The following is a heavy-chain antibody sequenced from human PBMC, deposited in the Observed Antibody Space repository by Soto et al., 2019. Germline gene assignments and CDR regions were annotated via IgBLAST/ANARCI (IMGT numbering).Heavy chain of an antibody. CDR2: ISSSGSTI. D-gene: IGHD3-3*01. CDR1: GFIFSDYY. J-gene: IGHJ6*02. CDR3: ARGGGDDFWSGHYGMDV. V-gene: IGHV3-11*01. Sequence: QVQLVESGGGVVQPGRSLRLSCGASGFIFSDYYMSWIRQAPGKGLEWVSYISSSGSTIYYADSVKGRFTISRDNAKNSLYLQMNSLRAEDTAVYYCARGGGDDFWSGHYGMDVWGQGTTVTVSS.